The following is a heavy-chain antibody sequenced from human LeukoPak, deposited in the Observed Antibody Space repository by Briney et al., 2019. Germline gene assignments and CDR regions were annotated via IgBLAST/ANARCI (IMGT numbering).Heavy chain of an antibody. Sequence: GGSLRLSCAASGFTFSSYAMYWVRQGPGKGLEWVAVISYDGSNKYYADSVKGRFTISRDNSKNSLYLQMNSLRAEDTAVYYCARGCLQEGYDFWSGYPYYFDYWGQGTLVTVSS. CDR3: ARGCLQEGYDFWSGYPYYFDY. J-gene: IGHJ4*02. CDR2: ISYDGSNK. V-gene: IGHV3-30-3*01. CDR1: GFTFSSYA. D-gene: IGHD3-3*01.